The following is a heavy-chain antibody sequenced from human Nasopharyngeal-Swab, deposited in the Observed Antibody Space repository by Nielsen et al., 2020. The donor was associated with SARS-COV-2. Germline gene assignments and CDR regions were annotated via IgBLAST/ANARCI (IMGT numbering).Heavy chain of an antibody. V-gene: IGHV3-73*01. J-gene: IGHJ4*02. Sequence: GESLKISCAASGFVFSGSAIRWVRQASGKGLEWVGRIGDKAHNYATTYAASVKGRFTISRDDSKNTAFLQMDSLNTEDTALYYCTTGYYFDYWGQGTLVTVSS. CDR1: GFVFSGSA. D-gene: IGHD6-25*01. CDR2: IGDKAHNYAT. CDR3: TTGYYFDY.